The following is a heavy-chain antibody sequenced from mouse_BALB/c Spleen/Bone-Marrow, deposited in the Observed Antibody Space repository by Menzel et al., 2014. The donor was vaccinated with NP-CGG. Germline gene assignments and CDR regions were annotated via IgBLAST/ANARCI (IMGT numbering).Heavy chain of an antibody. CDR3: ARQYGNYWFAY. V-gene: IGHV4-1*02. CDR2: INPDSSTI. CDR1: GFDFSRDW. Sequence: EVQRVESGGGLVQPGGSLKVSCAASGFDFSRDWMSWVRQAPGKGLEWIGEINPDSSTINYTPSLKDKFIISRDNAKNTLYLQVSKVRSEDTALYYCARQYGNYWFAYWGQGTLVTVSA. D-gene: IGHD2-10*02. J-gene: IGHJ3*01.